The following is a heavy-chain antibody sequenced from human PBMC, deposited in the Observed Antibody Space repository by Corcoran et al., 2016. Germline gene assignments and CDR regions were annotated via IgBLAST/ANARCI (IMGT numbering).Heavy chain of an antibody. CDR3: TRGPHYDDSSGYFFV. D-gene: IGHD3-22*01. CDR2: INNDGRST. CDR1: GFTFRSYW. J-gene: IGHJ3*01. V-gene: IGHV3-74*01. Sequence: EVQLVESGGGLVQPGGSLRLSCAASGFTFRSYWMYWVRQAPGKGLVWVSHINNDGRSTHYAASVKGRFTSSRDNAKNTLYLQMNSLRAEDTAVYYCTRGPHYDDSSGYFFVWGQGTMVTVSS.